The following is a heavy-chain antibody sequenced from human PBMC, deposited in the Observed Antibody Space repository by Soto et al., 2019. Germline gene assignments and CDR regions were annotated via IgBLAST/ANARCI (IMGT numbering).Heavy chain of an antibody. Sequence: GGSLRLSCAASGFTFSSYSMNWVRQAPGKGLEWVSSISSSSSYIYYADSVKGQFTISRDNAKNSLYLQMNSLRAEDTAVYYCARDLAARRSYYYGMDVWGQGTTVTVSS. V-gene: IGHV3-21*01. CDR3: ARDLAARRSYYYGMDV. D-gene: IGHD6-6*01. CDR2: ISSSSSYI. J-gene: IGHJ6*02. CDR1: GFTFSSYS.